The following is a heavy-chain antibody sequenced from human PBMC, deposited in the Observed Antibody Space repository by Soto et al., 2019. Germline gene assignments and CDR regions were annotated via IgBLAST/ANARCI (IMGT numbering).Heavy chain of an antibody. Sequence: KPXGSLRLTCAAAGFTFSNACMSWVRQAPGKGLEWVGRIKSKTDGVKTDYAAPVKGRFTISRDDSKNTLFLQMNSLKTEDTAVYYCTTDDPINKHWGQGTLVTVSS. CDR1: GFTFSNAC. CDR2: IKSKTDGVKT. CDR3: TTDDPINKH. J-gene: IGHJ4*02. V-gene: IGHV3-15*01.